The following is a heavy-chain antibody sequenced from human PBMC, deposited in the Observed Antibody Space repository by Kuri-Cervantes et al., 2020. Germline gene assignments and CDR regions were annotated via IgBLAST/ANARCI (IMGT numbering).Heavy chain of an antibody. CDR3: ARARYSGSPYYLDY. J-gene: IGHJ4*02. Sequence: ASVRVSCKASGYTFTSYYMHWVRQAPGQGLEWMGLINPSGGSTTYAQKFQGRVTMTRDTSTNTVYMELSSLRSEDTAVYYCARARYSGSPYYLDYWGQGTLVTVSS. D-gene: IGHD1-26*01. V-gene: IGHV1-46*01. CDR1: GYTFTSYY. CDR2: INPSGGST.